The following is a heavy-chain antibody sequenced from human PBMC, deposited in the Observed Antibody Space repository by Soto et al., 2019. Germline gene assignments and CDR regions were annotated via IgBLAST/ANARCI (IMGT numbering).Heavy chain of an antibody. CDR3: AKIDEFALLGAYYLSYSPVV. CDR1: AAALRSYA. CDR2: IIPIFGTA. V-gene: IGHV1-69*06. Sequence: SVRVSCKASAAALRSYAISWVRQAPGHGLERMGGIIPIFGTANYAQKFQGRVTITADKSTSTAYMELSSLRSEDTAVYYCAKIDEFALLGAYYLSYSPVVYGPGSIAAVS. D-gene: IGHD3-22*01. J-gene: IGHJ3*01.